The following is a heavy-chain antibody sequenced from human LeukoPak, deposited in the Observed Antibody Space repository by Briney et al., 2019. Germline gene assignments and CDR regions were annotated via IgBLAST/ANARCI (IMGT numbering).Heavy chain of an antibody. Sequence: ASVKVSCKASGGTFSSYAMSWVRQAPGQGLEWMGGIIPIFGTANYAQKFQGRVTITADESTSTAYMELSSLRSEDTAVYYCARGNDYCDSSGGLHYFDYWGQGTLVTVSS. CDR3: ARGNDYCDSSGGLHYFDY. V-gene: IGHV1-69*13. J-gene: IGHJ4*02. CDR1: GGTFSSYA. D-gene: IGHD3-22*01. CDR2: IIPIFGTA.